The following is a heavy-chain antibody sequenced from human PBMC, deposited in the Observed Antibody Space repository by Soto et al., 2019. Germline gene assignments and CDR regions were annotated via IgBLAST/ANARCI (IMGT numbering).Heavy chain of an antibody. J-gene: IGHJ5*02. CDR3: ARVGDSSNWPLLFNWFDP. V-gene: IGHV3-53*04. CDR2: IFSDGST. CDR1: GFSVSSNY. Sequence: EVQVVESGGGLVQPGGSLRLSCAASGFSVSSNYMTWVRQAPGKGLEWVSVIFSDGSTYYADSVKGRFTISRHNSKNTLYLQMNGLRAEDTAVYYCARVGDSSNWPLLFNWFDPWGQGTLVTVSS. D-gene: IGHD6-13*01.